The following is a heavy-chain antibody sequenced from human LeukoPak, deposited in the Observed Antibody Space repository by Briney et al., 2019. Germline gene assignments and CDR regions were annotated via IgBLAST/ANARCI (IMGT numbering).Heavy chain of an antibody. V-gene: IGHV3-23*01. D-gene: IGHD3-22*01. J-gene: IGHJ4*02. CDR3: AREPGDYDSSGYKSGDY. Sequence: GGSLRLSCAASGFTFSSYAMSWVRQAPGKGLEWVSAISGSGGSTYYADSVKGRFTISRDNSKNTLYLQMNSLRAEDTAVYYCAREPGDYDSSGYKSGDYWGQGTLVTVSS. CDR1: GFTFSSYA. CDR2: ISGSGGST.